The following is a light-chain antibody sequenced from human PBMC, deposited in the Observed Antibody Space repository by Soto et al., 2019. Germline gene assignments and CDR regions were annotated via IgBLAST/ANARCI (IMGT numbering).Light chain of an antibody. V-gene: IGLV2-11*01. J-gene: IGLJ2*01. Sequence: QSALTQPRSVSGSPGQSVTISCTGTSSDVGGYKYVSWYQQHPGKAPKLMIYDVTKRPSGVPDRFSGSKSGNTASLTISGLQAEDEADYYCCSYAATYTVFGGGTKLTVL. CDR2: DVT. CDR1: SSDVGGYKY. CDR3: CSYAATYTV.